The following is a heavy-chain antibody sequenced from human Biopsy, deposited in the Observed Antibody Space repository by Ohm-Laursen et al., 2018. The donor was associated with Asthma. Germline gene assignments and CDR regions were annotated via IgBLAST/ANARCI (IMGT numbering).Heavy chain of an antibody. D-gene: IGHD2/OR15-2a*01. J-gene: IGHJ4*01. CDR2: IVFASGAT. CDR3: AAGRTSLQGESLI. V-gene: IGHV1-58*01. Sequence: SVKVSCKASGVALSGYTFEWVRQARGLGLEWIAWIVFASGATNYAQNFQDRLTVTRDMSAGSVSMELRGPSSNDTAVYYCAAGRTSLQGESLIWGQGTLVSVSS. CDR1: GVALSGYT.